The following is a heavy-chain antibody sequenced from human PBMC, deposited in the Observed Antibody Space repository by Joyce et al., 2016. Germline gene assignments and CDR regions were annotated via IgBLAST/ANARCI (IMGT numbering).Heavy chain of an antibody. Sequence: QLQLQESGPGLVKPSETLSLTCTFSGGSISRSSYYWGWIRQSPGKGLEWIGNIYYSGNTYYNPSRKSRVTISVDTSKNQFSLKLNSVTAADTAVYYCARRPRTGDGLYFDSWGQGTLVTVSS. V-gene: IGHV4-39*01. CDR3: ARRPRTGDGLYFDS. CDR1: GGSISRSSYY. CDR2: IYYSGNT. D-gene: IGHD7-27*01. J-gene: IGHJ4*02.